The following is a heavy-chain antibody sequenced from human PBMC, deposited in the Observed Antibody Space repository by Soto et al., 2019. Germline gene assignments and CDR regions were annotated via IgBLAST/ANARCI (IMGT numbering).Heavy chain of an antibody. V-gene: IGHV3-33*01. D-gene: IGHD3-10*01. J-gene: IGHJ6*02. CDR2: IWSDGSNK. Sequence: GGSLRLSCAASGFTFSSYGIHWVRQAPGKGLEWVAVIWSDGSNKYYADSVKGRFTISRDNTKNTLYLQMNSLRAEDTAVYYCAREVLVRGIKYHAMDVWGQGTTVTGSS. CDR1: GFTFSSYG. CDR3: AREVLVRGIKYHAMDV.